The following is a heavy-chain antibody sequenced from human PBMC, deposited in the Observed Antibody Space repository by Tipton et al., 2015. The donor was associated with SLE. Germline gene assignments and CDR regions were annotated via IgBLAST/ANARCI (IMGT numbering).Heavy chain of an antibody. Sequence: TLSLTCAVSGGSISSRDWWTWVRQPPGKGLEWIGQIYHGGDTNYNPSLRSRVTMSVDTSMNHFSLQLASVTAADTALYYCAREWEGAGRLDSWGQGTLVTVSS. J-gene: IGHJ4*02. CDR1: GGSISSRDW. CDR3: AREWEGAGRLDS. CDR2: IYHGGDT. D-gene: IGHD1-26*01. V-gene: IGHV4-4*02.